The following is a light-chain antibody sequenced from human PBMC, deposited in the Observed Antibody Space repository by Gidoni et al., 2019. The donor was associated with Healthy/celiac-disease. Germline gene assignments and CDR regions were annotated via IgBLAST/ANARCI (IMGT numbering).Light chain of an antibody. CDR2: RNN. CDR1: SSNIGSNY. J-gene: IGLJ2*01. Sequence: QSVLTQPPSASGTPGPRVTISCSGSSSNIGSNYVYWYQQLPGTPPKLLIYRNNQRPSGVPDRFSGSKSGTSASLAISGLRSEDEADYYCAAWDDSLSAHVVFGGGTKLTVL. V-gene: IGLV1-47*01. CDR3: AAWDDSLSAHVV.